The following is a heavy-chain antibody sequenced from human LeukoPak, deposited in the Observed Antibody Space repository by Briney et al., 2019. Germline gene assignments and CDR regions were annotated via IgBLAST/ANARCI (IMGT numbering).Heavy chain of an antibody. J-gene: IGHJ2*01. CDR3: ARQPGMTAKSWYFDL. CDR1: GYTFTKYW. V-gene: IGHV5-51*01. CDR2: IHPGDSHT. D-gene: IGHD2-2*01. Sequence: GESLKISCEGSGYTFTKYWIGWLRQMPGKGLEWMGIIHPGDSHTWYSPSFQGQVTISADKSISMAYLQWSSLKASDTAMYFCARQPGMTAKSWYFDLWGRGTPGHCLL.